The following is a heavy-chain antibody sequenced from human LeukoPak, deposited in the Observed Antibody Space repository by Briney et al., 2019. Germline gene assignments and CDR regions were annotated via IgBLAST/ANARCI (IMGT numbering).Heavy chain of an antibody. CDR2: IYYSGST. Sequence: SDTLSLTCTVSGGSISSSSYYWGWIRQPPGKGLEWIGSIYYSGSTYYNPSLKSRVTISVDTSKNQFSLKLSSVTAADTAVYYCVTIRYYYYYMDVWGKGTTVTVSS. J-gene: IGHJ6*03. D-gene: IGHD3-16*01. CDR1: GGSISSSSYY. CDR3: VTIRYYYYYMDV. V-gene: IGHV4-39*07.